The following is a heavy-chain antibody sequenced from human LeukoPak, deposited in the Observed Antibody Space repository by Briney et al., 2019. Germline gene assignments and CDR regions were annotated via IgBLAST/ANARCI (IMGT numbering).Heavy chain of an antibody. CDR2: INPSDGST. D-gene: IGHD3-10*01. CDR3: ARGPSITMVRGGQWYYYMDV. CDR1: GYTFTSYY. V-gene: IGHV1-46*01. Sequence: ASVKVSCKASGYTFTSYYIHWVRQAPGQGLEWMGMINPSDGSTNYVQKFQGRVTLTRDMSTSTDYLELSSLRSEDTAVYYCARGPSITMVRGGQWYYYMDVWGKGTTATISS. J-gene: IGHJ6*03.